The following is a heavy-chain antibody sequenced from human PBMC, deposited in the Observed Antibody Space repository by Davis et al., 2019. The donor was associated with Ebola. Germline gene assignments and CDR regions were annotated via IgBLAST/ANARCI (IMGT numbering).Heavy chain of an antibody. Sequence: PSETLSLTCAVSGGSISSDGDSWSWIRQPPGKGLEWIGNIYHTGSTHYNPSLRSRVSISVDISKNQFSLKLSSVTAADTAVYYCATLIEGNIYGYDAFYWGQGILVTVSS. V-gene: IGHV4-30-2*01. CDR1: GGSISSDGDS. D-gene: IGHD5-18*01. J-gene: IGHJ4*02. CDR3: ATLIEGNIYGYDAFY. CDR2: IYHTGST.